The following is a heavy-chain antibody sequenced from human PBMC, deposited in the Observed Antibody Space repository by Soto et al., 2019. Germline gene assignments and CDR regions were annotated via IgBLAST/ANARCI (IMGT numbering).Heavy chain of an antibody. CDR2: MKPNSGNT. D-gene: IGHD6-13*01. Sequence: QVQLVQSGAEVKKPGASVKVSCKASGYTFTSYDINWVRQATGQGLEWMGWMKPNSGNTGYAQKLQGRVTMTTNTSIITANMELSTLRSEDTAVYYCARGLRKQQLVLGYWGQGTLVTVSS. J-gene: IGHJ4*02. V-gene: IGHV1-8*01. CDR1: GYTFTSYD. CDR3: ARGLRKQQLVLGY.